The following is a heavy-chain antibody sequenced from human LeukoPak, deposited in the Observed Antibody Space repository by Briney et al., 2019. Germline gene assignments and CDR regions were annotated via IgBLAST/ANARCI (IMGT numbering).Heavy chain of an antibody. CDR3: ARVSAVRGVIQQYYFDY. CDR2: MNPNSGNT. D-gene: IGHD3-10*01. Sequence: ASVKVSCKASGYTITSYDINWVRQATGQGLEWKGWMNPNSGNTGYAQKFQGRVTITRNTSISTAYMELSSLRSEDTAVYYCARVSAVRGVIQQYYFDYWGQGTLVTVSS. CDR1: GYTITSYD. V-gene: IGHV1-8*03. J-gene: IGHJ4*02.